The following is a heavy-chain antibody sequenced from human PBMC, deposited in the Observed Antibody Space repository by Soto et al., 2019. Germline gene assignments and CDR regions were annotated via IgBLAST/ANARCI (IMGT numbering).Heavy chain of an antibody. CDR2: IIPIFGTA. V-gene: IGHV1-69*13. J-gene: IGHJ6*02. CDR1: GGTFSSYA. D-gene: IGHD2-2*01. Sequence: ASVKVSCKASGGTFSSYAISWVRQAPGQGLEWMGGIIPIFGTANYAQKFQGRVTITADESTSTAYMELSSLGSEDTAVYYCARRDIVVVPAAMPYYYYYGMDVWGQGTTVTVSS. CDR3: ARRDIVVVPAAMPYYYYYGMDV.